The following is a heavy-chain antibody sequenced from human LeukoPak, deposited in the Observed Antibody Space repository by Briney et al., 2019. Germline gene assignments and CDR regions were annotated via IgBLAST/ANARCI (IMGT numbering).Heavy chain of an antibody. CDR2: ISYDGSNK. Sequence: GGSLRLSCAASGFTFSSYAMHWVRQAPGRGLEWVAVISYDGSNKYYADSVKGRFTISRDNSKNTLYLQMNSLRAEDTAVYYCARDGYSSGQRDFDYWGQGTLATVSS. CDR3: ARDGYSSGQRDFDY. V-gene: IGHV3-30-3*01. D-gene: IGHD6-25*01. J-gene: IGHJ4*02. CDR1: GFTFSSYA.